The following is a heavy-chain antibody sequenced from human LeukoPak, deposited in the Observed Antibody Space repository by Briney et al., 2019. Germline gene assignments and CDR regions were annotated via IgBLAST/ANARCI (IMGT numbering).Heavy chain of an antibody. CDR1: GDSISSYY. CDR2: INHSGRG. CDR3: ARGPSHGASYFDY. J-gene: IGHJ4*02. V-gene: IGHV4-59*01. D-gene: IGHD3-16*01. Sequence: SETLSLTCTVSGDSISSYYWSWVRQAPGKGLEWFGYINHSGRGNYNPSLKSRVTISLDSSKNQFSLKLSSVTAADTAVYYCARGPSHGASYFDYWGQGTLVTASS.